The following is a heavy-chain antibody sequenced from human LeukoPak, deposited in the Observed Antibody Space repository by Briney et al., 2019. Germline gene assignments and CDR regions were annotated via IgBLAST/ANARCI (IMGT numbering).Heavy chain of an antibody. J-gene: IGHJ4*02. CDR1: GDSISNYY. Sequence: SETLSLTCTVSGDSISNYYWSWIRQSPGKELEWIGYMYNRGSTIYNPSLKSRVTISTDTSKNQFSLRLTSVTAADTAVYYCARADKPVTGTLGSWGQGTLITVSS. CDR3: ARADKPVTGTLGS. D-gene: IGHD6-19*01. CDR2: MYNRGST. V-gene: IGHV4-59*01.